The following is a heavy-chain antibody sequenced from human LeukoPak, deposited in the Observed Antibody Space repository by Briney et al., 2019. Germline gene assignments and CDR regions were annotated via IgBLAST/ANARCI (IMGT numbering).Heavy chain of an antibody. CDR1: GYTLTELS. J-gene: IGHJ4*02. CDR2: FDPEDGET. D-gene: IGHD1-26*01. Sequence: ASVKVSCKVSGYTLTELSMHWVRQAPGKGLEWMGGFDPEDGETIYAQKFQGRVTMTEDTSTDTAYMELSSLRSEDAAVYYCARAVGAYRPMDYWGQGTLVTVSS. CDR3: ARAVGAYRPMDY. V-gene: IGHV1-24*01.